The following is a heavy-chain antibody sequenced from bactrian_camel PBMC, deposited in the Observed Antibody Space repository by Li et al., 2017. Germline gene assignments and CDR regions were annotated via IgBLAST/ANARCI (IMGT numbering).Heavy chain of an antibody. CDR3: AMASGGWFGFWDY. Sequence: VLLVESGGGLVQPGGSLTLSCVTSGFTFSTYDMSWVRQVPGKGLEWVSTVPSDDDSTYYADSVKGRLTMSSDNAKNTVYLQMNSLKSEDTALYYCAMASGGWFGFWDYWGQGTQVTVS. D-gene: IGHD3*01. V-gene: IGHV3S40*01. J-gene: IGHJ4*01. CDR2: VPSDDDST. CDR1: GFTFSTYD.